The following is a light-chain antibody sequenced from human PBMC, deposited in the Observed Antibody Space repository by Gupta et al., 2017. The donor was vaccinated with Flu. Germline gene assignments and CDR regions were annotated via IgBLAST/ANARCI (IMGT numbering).Light chain of an antibody. CDR2: GVS. CDR3: SSCKNTGTRVV. Sequence: QSALTQPASVPRSPGQSIAISCTGTSSDVGGYEYVSWYQQHPDTAPKLMMFGVSNRPSGVSDRFSGSKSGNTASLTISGLQADDEADYYCSSCKNTGTRVVFGGGTRLTVL. V-gene: IGLV2-14*03. CDR1: SSDVGGYEY. J-gene: IGLJ2*01.